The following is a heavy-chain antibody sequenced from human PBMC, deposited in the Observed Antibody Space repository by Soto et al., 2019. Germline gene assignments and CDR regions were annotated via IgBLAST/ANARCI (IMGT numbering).Heavy chain of an antibody. CDR1: GGTFSSYT. CDR3: PRRTEAILTGYDYYYFGMDL. V-gene: IGHV1-69*02. D-gene: IGHD3-9*01. J-gene: IGHJ6*02. CDR2: IIPILGIA. Sequence: QVQLVQSGAEVKKPGSSVKVSCKASGGTFSSYTISWVRQAPGQGLEWMGRIIPILGIANYAQKFQGRVTITADKSTSTAYMELSSLRSEDTAVYYCPRRTEAILTGYDYYYFGMDLWGQLTTFTVSS.